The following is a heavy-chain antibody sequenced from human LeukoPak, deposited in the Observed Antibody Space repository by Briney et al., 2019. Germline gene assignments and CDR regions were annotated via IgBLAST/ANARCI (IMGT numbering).Heavy chain of an antibody. Sequence: PGGSLRLSCAASGFSVSSNYMSWIGQAPGKGLEWVSGIHSGGSAYYADSVKGRFTISRDNSKNTLYLQMNSLRVEDTAVYYCARDRGLSVWGQGTLVTVSS. D-gene: IGHD3-16*02. CDR2: IHSGGSA. V-gene: IGHV3-53*01. J-gene: IGHJ4*02. CDR3: ARDRGLSV. CDR1: GFSVSSNY.